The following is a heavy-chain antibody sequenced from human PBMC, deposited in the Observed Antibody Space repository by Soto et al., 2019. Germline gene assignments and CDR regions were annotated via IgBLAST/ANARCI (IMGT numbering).Heavy chain of an antibody. CDR2: LYWDDDK. CDR3: AHNDYYDSSGYYCEYFQH. J-gene: IGHJ1*01. Sequence: QITLKESGPTLVKPTQTLTLTCTFSGFSLSTSGVGVGWIRQPPGKALEWLALLYWDDDKRYSPSLKSRLTITKDTSKIQVVLTMTNVDPVDTATYYCAHNDYYDSSGYYCEYFQHWGQGTLVTVSS. CDR1: GFSLSTSGVG. D-gene: IGHD3-22*01. V-gene: IGHV2-5*02.